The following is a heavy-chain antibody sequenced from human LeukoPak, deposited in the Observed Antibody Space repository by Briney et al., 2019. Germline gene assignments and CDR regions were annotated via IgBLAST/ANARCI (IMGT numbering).Heavy chain of an antibody. CDR1: GYTFTSYD. J-gene: IGHJ6*03. CDR2: MNPNSGNT. Sequence: ASVKVSCKASGYTFTSYDINWVRQATGQGGEWMGWMNPNSGNTGYAQKFQGRVTITRNTSISTAYMELSSLRSEDTAVYYCARGETGTTGDYYYYYYMDVWGKGTTVTVSS. CDR3: ARGETGTTGDYYYYYYMDV. D-gene: IGHD1-1*01. V-gene: IGHV1-8*03.